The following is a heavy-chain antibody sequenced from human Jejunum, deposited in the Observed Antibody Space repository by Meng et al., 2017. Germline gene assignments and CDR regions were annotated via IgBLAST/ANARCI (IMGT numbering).Heavy chain of an antibody. Sequence: GESLKISCAASGFSFISYNMNWVRQAPGKGLEWVSSIDSGNNHMYYADSVKGRFTISRDNAKNSLYLQMNSLRAEDTAIYYCTTLRYGDYGAFDYWGQGTLVTVSS. V-gene: IGHV3-21*01. CDR1: GFSFISYN. CDR3: TTLRYGDYGAFDY. J-gene: IGHJ4*02. D-gene: IGHD4/OR15-4a*01. CDR2: IDSGNNHM.